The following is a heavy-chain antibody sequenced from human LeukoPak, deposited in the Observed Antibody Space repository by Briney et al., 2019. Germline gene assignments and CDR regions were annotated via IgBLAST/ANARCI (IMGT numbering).Heavy chain of an antibody. CDR3: ARTYYYDSSGRPFDY. D-gene: IGHD3-22*01. CDR1: GGSISSSSYY. Sequence: KPSETLSLTCTVSGGSISSSSYYWGWIRQPPGKGLEWIGSIYYSGSTYYNPSLKSRVTISVDTSKNQFSLKLSSVTAADTAVYYCARTYYYDSSGRPFDYWGQGTLVTVSS. CDR2: IYYSGST. V-gene: IGHV4-39*07. J-gene: IGHJ4*02.